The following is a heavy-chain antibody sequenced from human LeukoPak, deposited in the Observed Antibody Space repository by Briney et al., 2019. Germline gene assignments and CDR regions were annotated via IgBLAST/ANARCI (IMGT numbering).Heavy chain of an antibody. CDR3: ARVYSGSFDY. Sequence: GGSLRLSCAASGFTVRSSYMSWVRQAPGKGLDWVSVIYSGGSTYYADSVKGRFTISRDNSKNTLYLQMNSLRAEDTAVYYCARVYSGSFDYWGQGTLVTVSS. J-gene: IGHJ4*02. CDR1: GFTVRSSY. D-gene: IGHD1-26*01. V-gene: IGHV3-53*01. CDR2: IYSGGST.